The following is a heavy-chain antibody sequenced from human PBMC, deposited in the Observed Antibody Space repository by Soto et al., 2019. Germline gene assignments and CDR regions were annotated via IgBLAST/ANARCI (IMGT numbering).Heavy chain of an antibody. V-gene: IGHV5-51*01. Sequence: PGESLKISCKASGYIFTSNWIAWVRQMPGKGLEWVGIIYPGDSDTRYSPSFQGQVTISADKSTNTAYLQWSSLKASDTAIYYCAKHPPFSSSSDWFDPWGQGTLVTVSS. CDR3: AKHPPFSSSSDWFDP. D-gene: IGHD6-6*01. CDR2: IYPGDSDT. CDR1: GYIFTSNW. J-gene: IGHJ5*02.